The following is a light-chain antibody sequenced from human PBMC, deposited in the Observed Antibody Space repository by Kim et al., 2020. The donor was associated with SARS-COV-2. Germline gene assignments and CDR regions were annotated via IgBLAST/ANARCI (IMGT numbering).Light chain of an antibody. J-gene: IGLJ2*01. CDR1: SSNIGSNT. Sequence: RVTMSCSGSSSNIGSNTVNWYQQLPGTAPKLLIYSSNQRPSGVPDRFSGSKSGTSASLAISGLQSEDEADYYCAAWDDSLNGQVVFGGGTQLTVL. CDR2: SSN. V-gene: IGLV1-44*01. CDR3: AAWDDSLNGQVV.